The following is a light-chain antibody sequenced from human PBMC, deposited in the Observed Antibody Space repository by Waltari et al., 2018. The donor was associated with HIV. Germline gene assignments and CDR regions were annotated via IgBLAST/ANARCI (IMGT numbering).Light chain of an antibody. V-gene: IGLV1-44*01. CDR1: SSNIGSNT. Sequence: QSVLTQPPSASGTPGQRVTISCSGSSSNIGSNTVNWCQQLPGTAPKLLIYSNNQPPSGVPDRFSGSKSGTSASLAISGLQSEDEADYYCAAWDDSLNGVVFGGGTKLTVL. CDR2: SNN. CDR3: AAWDDSLNGVV. J-gene: IGLJ2*01.